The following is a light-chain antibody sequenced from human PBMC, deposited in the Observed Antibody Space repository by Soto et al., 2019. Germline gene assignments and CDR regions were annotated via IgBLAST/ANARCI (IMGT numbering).Light chain of an antibody. Sequence: EIVLTQSPATLSLSRGERATLSCRASQSVSSNLPWYQQKPGQAPRLLIYDASNRATGIPARFSGSGSGTDFTLTISSLEPEDFAVYYCQQRSNWPPTWTFGQGTKVEIK. CDR1: QSVSSN. CDR3: QQRSNWPPTWT. J-gene: IGKJ1*01. CDR2: DAS. V-gene: IGKV3-11*01.